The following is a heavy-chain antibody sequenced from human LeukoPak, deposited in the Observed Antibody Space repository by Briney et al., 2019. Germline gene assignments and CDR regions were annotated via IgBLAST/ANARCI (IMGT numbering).Heavy chain of an antibody. D-gene: IGHD4-17*01. CDR2: IYYSGST. CDR3: ASTTAVGDV. Sequence: SETLSLTCTVSGGSFSTYYWSWIRQPPGKGLEWIGYIYYSGSTNYNPSLKSRVTMSVDTSKNQCTLKLTSVTAADTAVYYCASTTAVGDVWGKGTTVTVSS. V-gene: IGHV4-59*12. CDR1: GGSFSTYY. J-gene: IGHJ6*04.